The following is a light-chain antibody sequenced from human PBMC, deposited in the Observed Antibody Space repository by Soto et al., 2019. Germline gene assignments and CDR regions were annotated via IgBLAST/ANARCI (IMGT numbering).Light chain of an antibody. Sequence: PGERATLSCRASQSVSSNHLARYQQKPGQAPRLLIYDASNRATGIPARFSGSGSGTDFTLTISSLEPEDFAVYYCQQYNDWWTFGQGTKVDIK. V-gene: IGKV3-11*01. CDR3: QQYNDWWT. CDR2: DAS. CDR1: QSVSSN. J-gene: IGKJ1*01.